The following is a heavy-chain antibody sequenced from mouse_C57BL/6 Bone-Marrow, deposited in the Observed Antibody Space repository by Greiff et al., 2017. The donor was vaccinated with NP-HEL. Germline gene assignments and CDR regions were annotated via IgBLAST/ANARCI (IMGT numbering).Heavy chain of an antibody. CDR3: ARKGLYYSSSSYEDFDY. Sequence: QVQLKQPGAELVKPGASVKMSCKASGYTFTSYWITWVKQRPGQGLEWIGDIYPGSGSTNYNEKFKSKATLTVDTSSSTAYMQLSSLTSEDSAVYYGARKGLYYSSSSYEDFDYWGQGTTLTVSS. D-gene: IGHD1-1*01. V-gene: IGHV1-55*01. CDR1: GYTFTSYW. CDR2: IYPGSGST. J-gene: IGHJ2*01.